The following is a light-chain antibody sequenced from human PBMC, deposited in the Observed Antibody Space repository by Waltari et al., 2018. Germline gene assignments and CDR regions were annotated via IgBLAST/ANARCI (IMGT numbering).Light chain of an antibody. J-gene: IGKJ4*01. V-gene: IGKV3-20*01. Sequence: GTLSLSPGETATLSCRASQSVSMNYLSWFQQKPGQAPRLLIYGASMRAAGVPDRFSGGGSGTDFTLTITRLEPEDFAVYYCQQFGLITFGGGTKVEIK. CDR1: QSVSMNY. CDR2: GAS. CDR3: QQFGLIT.